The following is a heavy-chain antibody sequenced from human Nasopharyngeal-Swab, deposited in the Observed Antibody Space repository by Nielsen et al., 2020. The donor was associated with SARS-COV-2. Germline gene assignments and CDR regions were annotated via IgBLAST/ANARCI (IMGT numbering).Heavy chain of an antibody. D-gene: IGHD5-12*01. V-gene: IGHV3-11*01. CDR3: ARLVGYSDYSGLDY. J-gene: IGHJ4*02. CDR1: GFPFSDYY. Sequence: GESLKISCAASGFPFSDYYMSWIRQAPGKGLEWVSYISSSGSNLYYADSLKGRFTISRDNAKNSLFLQMNSLSADDTAVYYCARLVGYSDYSGLDYWGQGTLVTVSS. CDR2: ISSSGSNL.